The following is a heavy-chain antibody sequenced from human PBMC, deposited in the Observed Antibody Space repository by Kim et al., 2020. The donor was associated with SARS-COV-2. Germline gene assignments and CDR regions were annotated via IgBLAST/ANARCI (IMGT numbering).Heavy chain of an antibody. D-gene: IGHD3-3*02. CDR3: AKKEASLVTSDAFDI. Sequence: PSLKSRVTISVDTSKNQFSLKLSSVTAADTAVYYCAKKEASLVTSDAFDIWGQGTMVTVSS. V-gene: IGHV4-59*01. J-gene: IGHJ3*02.